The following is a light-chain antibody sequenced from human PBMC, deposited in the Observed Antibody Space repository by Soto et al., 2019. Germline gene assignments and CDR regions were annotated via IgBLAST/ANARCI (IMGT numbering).Light chain of an antibody. CDR1: SSNIGAGYE. Sequence: QSVLTQPPSVSEAPGQRVTISCTGSSSNIGAGYEAHWYQQVPGTAPKHPIYENNNRPSGVPDRFSGAKSGTSASLAITGLQAEDEAEYYCQSYDSSLSGYVFGTGTKVTVL. CDR2: ENN. V-gene: IGLV1-40*01. J-gene: IGLJ1*01. CDR3: QSYDSSLSGYV.